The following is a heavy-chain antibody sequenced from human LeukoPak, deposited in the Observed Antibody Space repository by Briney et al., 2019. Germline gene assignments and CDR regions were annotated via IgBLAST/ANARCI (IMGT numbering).Heavy chain of an antibody. CDR2: IIPILGIA. D-gene: IGHD5-18*01. Sequence: SVKVSCKASGGTFSSYAISWVRQAPGQGLEWMGRIIPILGIANYAQKFQGRVTITTDKSTSTAYMELSSLRSEDTAVYYCASGKVDTAMVDLDYWGQGTLVTVSS. J-gene: IGHJ4*02. V-gene: IGHV1-69*04. CDR3: ASGKVDTAMVDLDY. CDR1: GGTFSSYA.